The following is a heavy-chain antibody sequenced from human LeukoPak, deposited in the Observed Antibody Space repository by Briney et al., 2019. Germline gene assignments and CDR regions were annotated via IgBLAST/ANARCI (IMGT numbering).Heavy chain of an antibody. CDR1: GFTFSNYA. V-gene: IGHV3-23*01. CDR2: ISGRGSTT. D-gene: IGHD2-8*01. CDR3: AKDFDIVLMVPAAFEY. J-gene: IGHJ4*02. Sequence: QSGGSLRVSCAASGFTFSNYAMSWVRQAPGKGLEWVSAISGRGSTTYYADSVKGRFTISRDNSENTVHLQMNSLRPEDTAIYYCAKDFDIVLMVPAAFEYWGQGTLVTVSS.